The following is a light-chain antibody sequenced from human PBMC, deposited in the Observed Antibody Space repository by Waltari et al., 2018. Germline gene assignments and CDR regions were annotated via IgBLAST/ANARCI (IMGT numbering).Light chain of an antibody. J-gene: IGKJ1*01. CDR2: DTS. CDR3: QQYNNWPWT. Sequence: EIVMTQSPATLSVSPGERATLSCRASQSINNNLAWYQQKPGQAPRLLIYDTSTRATGIPARFGGSGSGTEFTVTISSLQSEDFAIYHCQQYNNWPWTFGQGTKVEV. CDR1: QSINNN. V-gene: IGKV3-15*01.